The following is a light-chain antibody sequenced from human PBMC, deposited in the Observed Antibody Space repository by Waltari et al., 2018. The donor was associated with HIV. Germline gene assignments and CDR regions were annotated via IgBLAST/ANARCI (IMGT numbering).Light chain of an antibody. CDR3: SSYTSSSTRV. CDR2: YVS. J-gene: IGLJ3*02. CDR1: SSDVGGYNY. Sequence: QSALTQPASASGSPGQSITISCTGTSSDVGGYNYLSLYQQHPGKAPKLMIYYVSNRPSGVSNRFSGSKSGNTASLTISGRQAEDEADYYCSSYTSSSTRVFGGGTKLTVL. V-gene: IGLV2-14*03.